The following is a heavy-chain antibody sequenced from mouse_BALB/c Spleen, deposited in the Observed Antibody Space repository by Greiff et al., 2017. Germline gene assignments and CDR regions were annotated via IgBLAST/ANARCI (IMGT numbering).Heavy chain of an antibody. CDR3: ARDSLLRGFDY. CDR2: ISSGSSTI. D-gene: IGHD1-2*01. Sequence: EVQGVESGGGLVQPGGSRKLSCAASGFTFSSFGMHWVRQAPEKGLEWVAYISSGSSTIYYADTVKGRFTISRDNPKNTLFLQMTSLRSEDTAMYYCARDSLLRGFDYWGQGTTLTVSS. V-gene: IGHV5-17*02. CDR1: GFTFSSFG. J-gene: IGHJ2*01.